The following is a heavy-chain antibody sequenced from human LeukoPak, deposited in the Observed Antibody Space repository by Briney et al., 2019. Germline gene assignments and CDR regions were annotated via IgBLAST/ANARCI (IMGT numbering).Heavy chain of an antibody. J-gene: IGHJ4*02. CDR2: ISYDGSNK. Sequence: GGSLRLSCAASGFTFSSYGMHWVRQAPGKGLEWVAVISYDGSNKYYADSVKGRFTIPRDNSKNTLYLQMNSLRAEDTAVYYCAKGETNYYDSSGHPFDYWGQGTLVTVSS. CDR3: AKGETNYYDSSGHPFDY. V-gene: IGHV3-30*18. CDR1: GFTFSSYG. D-gene: IGHD3-22*01.